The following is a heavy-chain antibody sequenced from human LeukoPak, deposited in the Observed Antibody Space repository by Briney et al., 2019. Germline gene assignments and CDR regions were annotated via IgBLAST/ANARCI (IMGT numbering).Heavy chain of an antibody. CDR1: GYKFYGSY. CDR2: IYPADSDT. Sequence: GESLKISCQAFGYKFYGSYIGWVRQVPGRGLEWMGIIYPADSDTYYRPSFQGRVTISVDKSINTAYLQWTSLRASDSAIYYCARGVTRYNWFDPWGQGTLVTVSS. CDR3: ARGVTRYNWFDP. D-gene: IGHD3-16*02. V-gene: IGHV5-51*01. J-gene: IGHJ5*02.